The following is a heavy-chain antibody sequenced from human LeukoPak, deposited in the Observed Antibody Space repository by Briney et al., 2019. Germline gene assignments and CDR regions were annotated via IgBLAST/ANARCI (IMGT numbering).Heavy chain of an antibody. CDR2: IKSDGSSS. V-gene: IGHV3-74*01. Sequence: GGSLRLSCAASGFTFSSYFWMHWVRQAPGKGLVWVSRIKSDGSSSTYADSVKGRFTISRDNAENTLYLQMNSLRAEDTAVYYCSRALGSSSDSWGQGTLVTVSS. D-gene: IGHD1-26*01. J-gene: IGHJ4*02. CDR3: SRALGSSSDS. CDR1: GFTFSSYFW.